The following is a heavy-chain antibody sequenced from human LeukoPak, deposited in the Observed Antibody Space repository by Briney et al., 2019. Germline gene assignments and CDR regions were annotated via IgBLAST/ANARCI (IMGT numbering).Heavy chain of an antibody. J-gene: IGHJ4*02. V-gene: IGHV4-61*01. D-gene: IGHD6-13*01. CDR3: ARGIVAAAGLFDY. CDR1: GGSISSGCYY. Sequence: ASQTLSLTCTVSGGSISSGCYYWSWIRQPPGKGLEWIGYIYYSGSTNYNPSPKSRVTISVDTSKNQFSLKLSSVTAADTAVYYCARGIVAAAGLFDYWGQGTLVTVSS. CDR2: IYYSGST.